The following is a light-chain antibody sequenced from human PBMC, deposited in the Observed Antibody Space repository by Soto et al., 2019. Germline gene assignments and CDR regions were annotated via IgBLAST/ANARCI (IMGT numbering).Light chain of an antibody. V-gene: IGKV3-15*01. CDR3: QQYNKWPPYT. J-gene: IGKJ2*01. CDR1: QSVSTN. CDR2: DAS. Sequence: EIVMTQSPATLSASPGERATLSCRASQSVSTNLAWYQQKPGQAPRLLIYDASTMATGIPARFSGSGSGTEFTLTISGLQSEDFAVYYCQQYNKWPPYTFAQGTKLEI.